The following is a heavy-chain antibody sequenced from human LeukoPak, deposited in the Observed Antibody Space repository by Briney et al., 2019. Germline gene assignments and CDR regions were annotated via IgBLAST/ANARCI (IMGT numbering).Heavy chain of an antibody. Sequence: GESVKISCKGSGYSFTSYWIGWVRQMPGKGLEWMGIIYPGDSDTRYSPSFQGQVTISADKSISTAYLQWRSLKASDTAMYYCARLKGGSGAPFDYWGQGTLVTVSS. CDR3: ARLKGGSGAPFDY. CDR2: IYPGDSDT. J-gene: IGHJ4*02. CDR1: GYSFTSYW. V-gene: IGHV5-51*01. D-gene: IGHD1-26*01.